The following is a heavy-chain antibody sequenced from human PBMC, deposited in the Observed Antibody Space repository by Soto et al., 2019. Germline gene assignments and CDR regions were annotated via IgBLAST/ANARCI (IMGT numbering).Heavy chain of an antibody. J-gene: IGHJ4*02. CDR1: GYTFTSYA. CDR2: INAGNGNT. CDR3: ARDLQADY. Sequence: QVQLVQSGAEVKKPGASVKVSCKASGYTFTSYAMHWVRQAPGQRLEWMGWINAGNGNTKYSQKLQGRVTITRDTSASTAYMELSSLRSEDTAVYSCARDLQADYWGQGTLVTVSS. V-gene: IGHV1-3*01.